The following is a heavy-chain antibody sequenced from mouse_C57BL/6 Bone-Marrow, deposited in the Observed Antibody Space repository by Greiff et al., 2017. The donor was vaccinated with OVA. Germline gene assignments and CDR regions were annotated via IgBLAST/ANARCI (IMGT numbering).Heavy chain of an antibody. J-gene: IGHJ2*01. Sequence: VQLQQSGAELVKPGASVKISCKASGYAFSSYWMNWVKQRPGKGLEWIGQIYPGDGDTNYNGKFKGKATLTADKSSSTAYMQLSSLTSEDSAVYFCARLGSNYEDDYWGQGTTLTVSS. V-gene: IGHV1-80*01. CDR1: GYAFSSYW. D-gene: IGHD1-1*01. CDR2: IYPGDGDT. CDR3: ARLGSNYEDDY.